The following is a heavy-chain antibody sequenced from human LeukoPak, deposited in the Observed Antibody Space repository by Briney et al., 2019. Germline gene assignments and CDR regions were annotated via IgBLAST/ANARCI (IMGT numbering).Heavy chain of an antibody. Sequence: GGSLRLSCAASGFTFRNYVIHWVRQAPGKGLEWVAVIWYDGSNKYYADSVKGRFTISRDNSKNTLYLQMNSLRAEDTAVYYCARAPLVVTAIKGYYYYGMDVWGQGTMVTVSS. CDR1: GFTFRNYV. D-gene: IGHD2-21*02. CDR3: ARAPLVVTAIKGYYYYGMDV. V-gene: IGHV3-33*08. CDR2: IWYDGSNK. J-gene: IGHJ6*02.